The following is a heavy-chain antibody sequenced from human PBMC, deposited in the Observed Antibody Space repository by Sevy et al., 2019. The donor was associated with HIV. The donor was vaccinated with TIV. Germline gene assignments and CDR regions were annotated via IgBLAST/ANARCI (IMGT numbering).Heavy chain of an antibody. CDR3: ARDLIYDFWSGSRAKNYYYYGMDV. CDR1: GFTFSSYS. CDR2: ISSSSSYI. D-gene: IGHD3-3*01. Sequence: GGSLRLSCAASGFTFSSYSMNWVRQAPGKGLEWVSSISSSSSYIYYADSVKGRFTFPGDNAKNSVYLQMNSLRAGDTAVYYCARDLIYDFWSGSRAKNYYYYGMDVWGQGTTVTVSS. V-gene: IGHV3-21*01. J-gene: IGHJ6*02.